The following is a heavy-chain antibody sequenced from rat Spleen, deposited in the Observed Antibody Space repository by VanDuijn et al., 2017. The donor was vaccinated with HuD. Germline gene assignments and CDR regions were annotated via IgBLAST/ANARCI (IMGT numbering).Heavy chain of an antibody. J-gene: IGHJ3*01. CDR3: ARHRPGNNWFAY. CDR1: GFTFSDYA. D-gene: IGHD1-12*02. Sequence: EVQLVESGGGLVQPGRSLKLSCAASGFTFSDYAMAWVRQAPKKGLEWVATIIYDGSSTYYRDSVKGRFTLSRHNAKSTLYLQMDSLRSEDTATYYGARHRPGNNWFAYWGQGTLVTVSS. V-gene: IGHV5-17*01. CDR2: IIYDGSST.